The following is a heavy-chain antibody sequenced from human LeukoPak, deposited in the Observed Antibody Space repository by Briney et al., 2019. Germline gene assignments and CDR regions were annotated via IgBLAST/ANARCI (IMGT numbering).Heavy chain of an antibody. CDR3: AKGYSGYGYYFDY. V-gene: IGHV3-23*01. J-gene: IGHJ4*02. CDR1: GFTFSSYA. Sequence: GGSLRLSCAASGFTFSSYAMSWVRQAPGKGLEWVSAISGSGGSTYYADSVKGRFTISRDNSKNTLYLQMNSLRVEDTAVYYCAKGYSGYGYYFDYWGQGTLVTVSS. D-gene: IGHD5-12*01. CDR2: ISGSGGST.